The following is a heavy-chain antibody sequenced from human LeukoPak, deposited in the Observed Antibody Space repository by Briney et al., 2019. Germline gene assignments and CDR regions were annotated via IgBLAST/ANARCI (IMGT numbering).Heavy chain of an antibody. J-gene: IGHJ4*02. CDR1: GGSISSYY. CDR2: IYYSGST. V-gene: IGHV4-59*01. Sequence: PSETLSLTCTVSGGSISSYYWNWVRQPPGKGLEWIAYIYYSGSTNYNPSLESRVTISVDTSKNQFSLKLSSVTAADTAVYYCARIIAARLDYWGQGILVTVSS. D-gene: IGHD6-6*01. CDR3: ARIIAARLDY.